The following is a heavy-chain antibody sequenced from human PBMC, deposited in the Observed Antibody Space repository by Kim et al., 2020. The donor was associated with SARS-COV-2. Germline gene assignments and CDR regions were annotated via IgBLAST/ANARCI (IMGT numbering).Heavy chain of an antibody. CDR3: ARDPDLRGYSYLDL. CDR2: INSDGRST. D-gene: IGHD5-18*01. V-gene: IGHV3-74*01. J-gene: IGHJ5*02. CDR1: GFTFSSHW. Sequence: GGSLRLSCAASGFTFSSHWMHWVRQAPGKGLVWVSHINSDGRSTAYADSVKGRFTISRDHAKSTLYLQANSLGAEDTAVSFSARDPDLRGYSYLDLRGQG.